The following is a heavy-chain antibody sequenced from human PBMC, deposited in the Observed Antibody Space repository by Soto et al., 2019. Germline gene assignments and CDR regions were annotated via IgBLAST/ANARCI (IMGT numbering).Heavy chain of an antibody. Sequence: QITLNESGPTVVKPAETLTLTCTFSGFSLTTSGVGVGWIRQSPGKAPEWLALIYWDDDKRYSASLKSMLTITKDTAKNQVVLTKASVDPADTATYYCAHRILRTVFGLVTTTAIYFDFWGQGTPVVVSS. J-gene: IGHJ4*02. CDR3: AHRILRTVFGLVTTTAIYFDF. CDR1: GFSLTTSGVG. CDR2: IYWDDDK. V-gene: IGHV2-5*02. D-gene: IGHD3-3*01.